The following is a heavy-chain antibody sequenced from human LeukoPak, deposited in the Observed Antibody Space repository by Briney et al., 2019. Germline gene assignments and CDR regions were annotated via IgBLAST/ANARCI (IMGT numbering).Heavy chain of an antibody. V-gene: IGHV3-7*01. CDR1: GFTFSSYW. J-gene: IGHJ4*02. CDR3: ARDRYYGSSELDY. CDR2: IKQDGSEK. D-gene: IGHD3-22*01. Sequence: GGSLRLSCAASGFTFSSYWMSWVRQAPGKGLEWVANIKQDGSEKYYVDSVKGRFTISRDNAKNSLYLQMNSLRAEDTAVYYCARDRYYGSSELDYWGRGTLVTVSS.